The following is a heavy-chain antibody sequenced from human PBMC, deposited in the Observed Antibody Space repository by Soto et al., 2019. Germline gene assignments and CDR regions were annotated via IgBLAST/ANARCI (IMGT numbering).Heavy chain of an antibody. V-gene: IGHV3-30*18. CDR2: ISYDGSNK. Sequence: PGGSLRLSCAASGFTFSSYGMHWVRQAPGKGLEWVAVISYDGSNKYYADSVKGRFTISRDNSKNTLYLQMNSLRAEDTAVYYCAKDRCSSTSCPIDYYYYGMDVWGQGTTVTSP. CDR1: GFTFSSYG. D-gene: IGHD2-2*01. CDR3: AKDRCSSTSCPIDYYYYGMDV. J-gene: IGHJ6*02.